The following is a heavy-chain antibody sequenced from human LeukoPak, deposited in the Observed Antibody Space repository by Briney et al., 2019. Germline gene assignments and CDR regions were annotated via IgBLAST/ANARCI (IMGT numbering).Heavy chain of an antibody. D-gene: IGHD2-15*01. CDR1: GYSFTSYW. CDR2: IDPSDSQT. CDR3: ARLRGDTGYCSGGSCYEYYFDY. J-gene: IGHJ4*02. V-gene: IGHV5-10-1*01. Sequence: GESLKISCKGSGYSFTSYWISWVRQMPGKGLEWMGKIDPSDSQTNYSPSFQGHVTISADKSISTAYLQWSSLKASDTAMYYCARLRGDTGYCSGGSCYEYYFDYWGQGTLVTVSS.